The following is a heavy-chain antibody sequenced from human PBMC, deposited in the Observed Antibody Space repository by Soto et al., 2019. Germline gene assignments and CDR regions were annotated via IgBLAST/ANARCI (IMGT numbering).Heavy chain of an antibody. CDR3: ARTWWVNMIVVSDAFDI. J-gene: IGHJ3*02. CDR2: ISSSSSYI. D-gene: IGHD3-22*01. V-gene: IGHV3-21*01. Sequence: GGSLRLSCAASGFTFSSYSMNWVRQAPGKGLEWVSSISSSSSYIYYADSVKGRFTISRDNAKNSLYLQMNSLRAEDTAVYYCARTWWVNMIVVSDAFDIWGQGTMVTVSS. CDR1: GFTFSSYS.